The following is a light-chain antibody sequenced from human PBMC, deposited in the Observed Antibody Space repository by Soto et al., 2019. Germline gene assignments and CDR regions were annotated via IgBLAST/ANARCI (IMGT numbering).Light chain of an antibody. V-gene: IGKV3-15*01. Sequence: EIVMTQSPATLPVSPGERATLSCRASQSVSSNLAWYQQKPGQAPRLLIYRASTRAAGIPGRFSGSGSGTEFNLTISSLQSEDVAVYYCQQYNNWPSYGFGQGTNLEIK. J-gene: IGKJ2*03. CDR3: QQYNNWPSYG. CDR1: QSVSSN. CDR2: RAS.